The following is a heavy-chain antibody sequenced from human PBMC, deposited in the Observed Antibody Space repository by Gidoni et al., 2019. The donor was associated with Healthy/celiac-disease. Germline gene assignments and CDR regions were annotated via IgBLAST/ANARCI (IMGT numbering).Heavy chain of an antibody. Sequence: QVQLVESGGGVVQPGRSLRLSCAASGFTFSSYGMHWVRQAPGKGLEWVAVISYDGSNKYYADSVKGRFTISRDNSKNTLYLQMNSLRAEDTAVYYCAKEGQTGRAFRGYSYGSWYFDYWGQGTLVTVSS. J-gene: IGHJ4*02. V-gene: IGHV3-30*18. CDR3: AKEGQTGRAFRGYSYGSWYFDY. CDR1: GFTFSSYG. D-gene: IGHD5-18*01. CDR2: ISYDGSNK.